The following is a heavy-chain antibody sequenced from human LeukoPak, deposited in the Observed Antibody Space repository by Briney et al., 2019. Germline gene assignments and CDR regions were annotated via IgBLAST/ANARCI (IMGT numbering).Heavy chain of an antibody. CDR2: IYYSGNT. Sequence: SETLSLTCTVSGGSISSSSFYWGWIRQPPGKGLEWIGTIYYSGNTYYNPSLKSRVTISVDTSKNQFSLKLSSVTAADTAVYYCARVSSHWYYFDYWGQGTLVTVSS. V-gene: IGHV4-39*07. J-gene: IGHJ4*02. D-gene: IGHD2-8*02. CDR1: GGSISSSSFY. CDR3: ARVSSHWYYFDY.